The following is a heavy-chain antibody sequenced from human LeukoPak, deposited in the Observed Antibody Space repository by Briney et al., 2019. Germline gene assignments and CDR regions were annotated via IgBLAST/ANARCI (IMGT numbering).Heavy chain of an antibody. J-gene: IGHJ6*03. D-gene: IGHD5-12*01. CDR1: GGSISSHY. CDR3: ARGRGYYYYYMDV. CDR2: IYYSGST. V-gene: IGHV4-59*11. Sequence: SETLSLTCTVSGGSISSHYWSWIRQPPGKGLEWIGYIYYSGSTNYNPSLKSRVTISVDTSKNQFSLKLSSVTAADTAVYYCARGRGYYYYYMDVWGKGTTVTVSS.